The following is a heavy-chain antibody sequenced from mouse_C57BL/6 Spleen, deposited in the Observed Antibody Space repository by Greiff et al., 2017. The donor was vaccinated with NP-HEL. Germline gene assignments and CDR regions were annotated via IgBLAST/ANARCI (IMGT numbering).Heavy chain of an antibody. CDR3: AKCYYSNEGDYYAMDY. J-gene: IGHJ4*01. Sequence: QVQLKQSGAELMKPGASVKLSCKATGYTFTGYWIEWVKQRPGHGLEWIGEILPGSGSTNYNEKFKGKATFTAATSSNTAYMQLSSLTTEDSAIYYCAKCYYSNEGDYYAMDYWGQGTSVTVSS. D-gene: IGHD2-5*01. V-gene: IGHV1-9*01. CDR1: GYTFTGYW. CDR2: ILPGSGST.